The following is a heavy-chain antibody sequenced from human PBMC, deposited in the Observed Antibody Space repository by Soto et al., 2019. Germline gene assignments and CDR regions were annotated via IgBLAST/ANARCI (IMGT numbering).Heavy chain of an antibody. D-gene: IGHD2-2*01. V-gene: IGHV1-3*01. CDR1: GYNFTQYT. J-gene: IGHJ5*02. Sequence: QVHLVQSGAEVKKPGASVKVSCKASGYNFTQYTIHWVRQAPGQRLEWMGWITAGDGKTQYSKKFQTRVTIRSDVSATTVYMDLNRLRSDDTAVYYCARDLYSSSFFWFDAWGRGTLVIVSS. CDR3: ARDLYSSSFFWFDA. CDR2: ITAGDGKT.